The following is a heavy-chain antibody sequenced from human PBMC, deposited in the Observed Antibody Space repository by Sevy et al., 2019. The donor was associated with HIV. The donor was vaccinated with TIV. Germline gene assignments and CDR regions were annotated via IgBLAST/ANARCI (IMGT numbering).Heavy chain of an antibody. V-gene: IGHV1-69*13. J-gene: IGHJ3*02. Sequence: ASVKVSCKASGGTFSSYAMSWVRQAPGQGLEWMGGIIPIFGTANYAQKFQGRVTITADESTSTAYMELSSLRSEDTAEYYCARDEVAAAGTFDAFDIWGQGTMVTVSS. D-gene: IGHD6-13*01. CDR3: ARDEVAAAGTFDAFDI. CDR2: IIPIFGTA. CDR1: GGTFSSYA.